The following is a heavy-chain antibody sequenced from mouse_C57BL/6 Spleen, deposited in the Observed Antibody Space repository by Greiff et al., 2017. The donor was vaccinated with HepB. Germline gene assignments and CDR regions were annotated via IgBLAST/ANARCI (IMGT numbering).Heavy chain of an antibody. V-gene: IGHV1-26*01. CDR3: ARGGNDYDVDYFDY. CDR1: GYTFTDYY. D-gene: IGHD2-4*01. Sequence: EVKLQQSGPELVKPGASVKISCKASGYTFTDYYMNWVKQSHGKSLEWIGDINPNNGGTSYNQKFKGKVTLTVDKSSSTAYMELRSLTSEDSAVYYCARGGNDYDVDYFDYWGQGTTLTVSS. CDR2: INPNNGGT. J-gene: IGHJ2*01.